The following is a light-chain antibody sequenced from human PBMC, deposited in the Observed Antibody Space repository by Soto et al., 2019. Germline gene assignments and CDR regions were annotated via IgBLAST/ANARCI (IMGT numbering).Light chain of an antibody. CDR1: QSFVHSDGNTY. J-gene: IGKJ2*01. V-gene: IGKV2-30*02. CDR2: RVS. Sequence: DVVLTQSPLSLPVTLGQPASISCRSSQSFVHSDGNTYLHWFQQRPGQSPRRLIYRVSTRESGVPDRFSGGGSGTDFTLTISRVEAEDVGVYYCMEGTYWPKTFGQGTKLEIK. CDR3: MEGTYWPKT.